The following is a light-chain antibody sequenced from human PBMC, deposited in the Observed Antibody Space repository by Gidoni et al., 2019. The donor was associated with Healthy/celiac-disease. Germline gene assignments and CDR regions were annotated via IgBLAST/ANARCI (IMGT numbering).Light chain of an antibody. Sequence: QSALNQPASVSGSTGQSITISCTGTSSAVGSYNLVSWYQQHPGKAPKLMIYEVSKRPSGVSNRFSGSKSGHTASLPISGLQAEDEADYYCCSYAGSSTFVVFGGGTKLTVL. CDR3: CSYAGSSTFVV. J-gene: IGLJ2*01. CDR1: SSAVGSYNL. CDR2: EVS. V-gene: IGLV2-23*02.